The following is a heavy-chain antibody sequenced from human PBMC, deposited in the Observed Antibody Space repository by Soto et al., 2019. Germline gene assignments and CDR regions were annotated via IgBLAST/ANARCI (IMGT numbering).Heavy chain of an antibody. CDR2: ISSSSNYL. J-gene: IGHJ4*02. Sequence: GGSLRLCCAASGFTLSSYSMNWVRQAPGKGLEWVSSISSSSNYLYYADSVKGRFTISRDNAKNTLYLQMNSLRAEDTAVYYCAKDTYFYDTSGYYIFDYWGQGTLVTVSS. CDR3: AKDTYFYDTSGYYIFDY. CDR1: GFTLSSYS. V-gene: IGHV3-21*01. D-gene: IGHD3-22*01.